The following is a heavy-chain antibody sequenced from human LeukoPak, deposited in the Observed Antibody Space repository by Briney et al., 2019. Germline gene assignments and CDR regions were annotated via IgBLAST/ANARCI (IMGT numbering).Heavy chain of an antibody. CDR1: GFIFSNLW. Sequence: GGSLRLSCAASGFIFSNLWMTWVRQTPGKGLEWVGRIKSKTDGGTTDYAAPVKGRFTISRDDSKNTLYLQMNSLKTEDTAVYYCTASDYGDYDVWGKGTTVTVSS. J-gene: IGHJ6*04. V-gene: IGHV3-15*01. CDR3: TASDYGDYDV. CDR2: IKSKTDGGTT. D-gene: IGHD4-17*01.